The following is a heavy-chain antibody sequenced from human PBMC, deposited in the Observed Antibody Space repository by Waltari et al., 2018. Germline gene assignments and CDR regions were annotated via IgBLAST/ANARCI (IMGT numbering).Heavy chain of an antibody. Sequence: EVQLLESGGGLVQPGGSLRLSCAASGFTFSSYAMRWVRQAPGKGLEWVSAISGSGVSKYYADSVKGRFTISRDNSKNTLYLQMNSLRAEDTAVYYCAKDRTIMGYYYDSSGYWGQGTLVTVSS. J-gene: IGHJ4*02. CDR3: AKDRTIMGYYYDSSGY. CDR1: GFTFSSYA. V-gene: IGHV3-23*01. CDR2: ISGSGVSK. D-gene: IGHD3-22*01.